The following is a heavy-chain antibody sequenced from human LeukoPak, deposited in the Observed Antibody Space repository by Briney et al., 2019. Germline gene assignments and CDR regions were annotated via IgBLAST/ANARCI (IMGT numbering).Heavy chain of an antibody. CDR1: GYTFTSYG. CDR3: ARDIRRRDYGDYWFDP. CDR2: ISAYNGNT. D-gene: IGHD4-17*01. Sequence: GASVKVSCKASGYTFTSYGISWVRQAPGQGLEWMGWISAYNGNTNYAQKLQGRVTMTTDTSTSTAYMELRSLRSDDTAVYYCARDIRRRDYGDYWFDPWGQGTLVTVSS. J-gene: IGHJ5*02. V-gene: IGHV1-18*01.